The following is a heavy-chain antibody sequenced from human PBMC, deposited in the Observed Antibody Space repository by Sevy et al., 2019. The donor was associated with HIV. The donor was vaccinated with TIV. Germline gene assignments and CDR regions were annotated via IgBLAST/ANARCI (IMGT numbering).Heavy chain of an antibody. CDR1: GYTFTSYG. CDR2: ISAYNGNT. Sequence: VSVKVSCKASGYTFTSYGISWVRQAPGQGLEWMGWISAYNGNTNYAQKLQGRVTMTTDTSTSTAYMELRSLGSDDTAVYYCARDLWNYGFRLTGANFDYWGQGTLVTVSS. D-gene: IGHD1-7*01. J-gene: IGHJ4*02. V-gene: IGHV1-18*01. CDR3: ARDLWNYGFRLTGANFDY.